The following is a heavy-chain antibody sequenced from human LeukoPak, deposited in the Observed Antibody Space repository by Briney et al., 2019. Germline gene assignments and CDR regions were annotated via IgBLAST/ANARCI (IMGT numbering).Heavy chain of an antibody. CDR3: ARGLYSSGWYPSDY. J-gene: IGHJ4*02. V-gene: IGHV1-18*01. CDR1: GYTLTSYG. CDR2: ISAYNGNT. D-gene: IGHD6-19*01. Sequence: GASVKVSCKASGYTLTSYGISWVRQAPGQGLEWMGWISAYNGNTNYAQKLQGRVTMTTDTSTSTAYMELRSLRSDDTAVYYCARGLYSSGWYPSDYWGQGTLVTVSS.